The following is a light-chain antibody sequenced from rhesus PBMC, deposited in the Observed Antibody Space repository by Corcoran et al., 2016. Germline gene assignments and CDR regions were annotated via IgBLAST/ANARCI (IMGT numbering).Light chain of an antibody. J-gene: IGKJ1*01. V-gene: IGKV3-24*01. CDR2: GAS. Sequence: EIVMTQSPATLSLSPGERATLSCRASQSVSSSLAWYQQQPGQAPRLIIYGASTRATGIPDRFSGSGFGTDFTLTSSSLEPEDGAVYYCLQHSNWPWTFGQGTKVEIK. CDR1: QSVSSS. CDR3: LQHSNWPWT.